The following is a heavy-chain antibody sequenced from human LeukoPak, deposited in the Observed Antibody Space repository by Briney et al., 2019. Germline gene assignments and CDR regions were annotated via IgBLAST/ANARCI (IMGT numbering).Heavy chain of an antibody. V-gene: IGHV4-39*01. CDR1: GGSISSSSYY. D-gene: IGHD3-22*01. CDR3: ARSNYYDSSGYFDY. J-gene: IGHJ4*02. CDR2: IYYSGST. Sequence: SETLSLTCTVSGGSISSSSYYWGWIRPPPGKGLEWIGSIYYSGSTYYNPSLKSRVTISVDTSKNQFSLKLSSVTAADTAVYYCARSNYYDSSGYFDYWGQGTLVTVSS.